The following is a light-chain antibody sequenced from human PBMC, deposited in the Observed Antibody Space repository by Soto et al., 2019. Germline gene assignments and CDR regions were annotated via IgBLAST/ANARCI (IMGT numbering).Light chain of an antibody. V-gene: IGKV3-15*01. J-gene: IGKJ2*01. Sequence: EIVMTQSPATLSVSPGERATLSCRASRSVSSNLAWYQQKPGQAPRLLMYGASTRATGIPARFSGSGSGTEFTLTISSLQSEDFAVYYCQQYGSSPRTFGQGTKLEIK. CDR3: QQYGSSPRT. CDR1: RSVSSN. CDR2: GAS.